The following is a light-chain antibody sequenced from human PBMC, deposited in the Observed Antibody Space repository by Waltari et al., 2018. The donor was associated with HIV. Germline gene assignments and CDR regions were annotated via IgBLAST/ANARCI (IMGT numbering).Light chain of an antibody. V-gene: IGLV3-21*02. CDR1: NIGNKN. CDR2: DDS. CDR3: AAWDDSFNGYV. J-gene: IGLJ1*01. Sequence: SYVLTQPPSVSVAPGQTATITCGGNNIGNKNVQWYQQKPGQAPVLVVYDDSDRPSGIPERFSGSKSGTSASLAISGLLSEDEADYSCAAWDDSFNGYVFGTGTKVTVL.